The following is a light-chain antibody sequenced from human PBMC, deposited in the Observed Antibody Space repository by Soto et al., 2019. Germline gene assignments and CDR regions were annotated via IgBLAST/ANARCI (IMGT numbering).Light chain of an antibody. CDR1: QSVSRNY. CDR2: GAS. CDR3: QKYASTPLK. Sequence: EMVSTHSPGTRSRSPGDRATLSCRASQSVSRNYVAWYQQKPGQAPRLLIFGASGRAPGFPDRFRGSGSSTDLTHTISRLEPADSAVYFCQKYASTPLKFGGGTKVDIK. V-gene: IGKV3-20*01. J-gene: IGKJ4*01.